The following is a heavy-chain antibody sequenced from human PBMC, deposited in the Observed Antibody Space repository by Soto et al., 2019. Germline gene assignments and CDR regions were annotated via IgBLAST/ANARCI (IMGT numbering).Heavy chain of an antibody. D-gene: IGHD3-3*01. CDR3: ARAEGIFGVVNPDY. J-gene: IGHJ4*02. Sequence: PSETLSLTCTVSGGSISSYYWSWIRRPPGKGLEWIGYIYYSGSTNYNPSLKSRVTISVDTSKNQFSLKLSSVTAADTAVYYCARAEGIFGVVNPDYWGQGTLVTVFS. V-gene: IGHV4-59*01. CDR2: IYYSGST. CDR1: GGSISSYY.